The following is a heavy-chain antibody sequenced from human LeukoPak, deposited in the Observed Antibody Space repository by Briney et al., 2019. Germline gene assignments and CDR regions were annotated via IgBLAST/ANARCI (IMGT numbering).Heavy chain of an antibody. J-gene: IGHJ5*02. CDR1: GFTFDDYT. CDR2: IYSCGST. V-gene: IGHV3-53*01. Sequence: GGSLRLSCAASGFTFDDYTMHWVRHAPGKGLEWVSVIYSCGSTYYADSVKGRFTISRDNSKDTLYLQMNSLRAEDTAVYYCARDGTFDPWGQGTLVTVSS. D-gene: IGHD6-13*01. CDR3: ARDGTFDP.